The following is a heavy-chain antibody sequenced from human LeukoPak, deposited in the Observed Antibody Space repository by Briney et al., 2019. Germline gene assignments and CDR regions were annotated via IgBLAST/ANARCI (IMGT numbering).Heavy chain of an antibody. Sequence: PSETLSLTCAVYGGSFSGYYWSWIRQPPGKGLEWIGEINHSGSTNYNPSLKSRVTISVDTSKNRFSLKLSSVTAADTAVYYCARLGYSSGWDNYYYYMDVWGKGTTVTISS. CDR3: ARLGYSSGWDNYYYYMDV. V-gene: IGHV4-34*01. J-gene: IGHJ6*03. CDR2: INHSGST. D-gene: IGHD6-19*01. CDR1: GGSFSGYY.